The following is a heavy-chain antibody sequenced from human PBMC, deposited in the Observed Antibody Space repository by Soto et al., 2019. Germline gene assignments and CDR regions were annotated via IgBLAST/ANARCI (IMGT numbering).Heavy chain of an antibody. CDR3: ARVYCSGGGCYGIDY. D-gene: IGHD2-15*01. V-gene: IGHV1-46*01. CDR1: GYTFTSYY. Sequence: QVQLVQSGAEVKKPGASVKASCKASGYTFTSYYMHWVRQAPGQGLEWMGIISPSGGSTTYAQKFQGRVRMTRDTSTRTVYMELSSLRSEDTAVYYCARVYCSGGGCYGIDYWGQGTLVTVSS. CDR2: ISPSGGST. J-gene: IGHJ4*02.